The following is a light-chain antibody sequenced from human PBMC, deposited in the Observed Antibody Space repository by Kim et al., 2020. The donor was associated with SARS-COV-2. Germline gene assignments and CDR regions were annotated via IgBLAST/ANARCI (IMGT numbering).Light chain of an antibody. J-gene: IGKJ2*01. Sequence: PGERVTLACRASQSVSSSYLTRYQQKPGQAPRLLIYGASTRATGIPARFSGSGSGTDFTLTISSLQPEDFAVYYCQQDYNLPYTFGQGTKLEI. V-gene: IGKV3D-7*01. CDR3: QQDYNLPYT. CDR1: QSVSSSY. CDR2: GAS.